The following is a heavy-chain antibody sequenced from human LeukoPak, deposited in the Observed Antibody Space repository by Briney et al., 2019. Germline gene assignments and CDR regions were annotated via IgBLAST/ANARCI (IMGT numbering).Heavy chain of an antibody. CDR1: GFTFSSYG. CDR2: IWYDGSNK. Sequence: PGRSLRLSCAASGFTFSSYGMHWVRQAPGKGLEWVAVIWYDGSNKYYAVSVKGRFTISRDNSKNTLYLQMNSLRAEDTAVYYCAKEDRIVGATLFDYWGQGTLVTVSS. CDR3: AKEDRIVGATLFDY. J-gene: IGHJ4*02. D-gene: IGHD1-26*01. V-gene: IGHV3-33*06.